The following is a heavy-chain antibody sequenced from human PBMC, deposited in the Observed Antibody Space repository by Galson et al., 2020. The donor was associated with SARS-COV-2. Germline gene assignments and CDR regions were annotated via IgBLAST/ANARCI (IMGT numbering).Heavy chain of an antibody. V-gene: IGHV4-59*01. CDR3: ASALSVLDYHYVLDV. CDR1: GGSINAYY. Sequence: SQTLSLTCNVSGGSINAYYWSWLRPPPGKGLEWIGYIHYIGTTNSHPSLQSRVTISVDTSKNHFSLKLNSVTAADSAIYYCASALSVLDYHYVLDVWGQGTAVTVSS. D-gene: IGHD3-10*01. CDR2: IHYIGTT. J-gene: IGHJ6*02.